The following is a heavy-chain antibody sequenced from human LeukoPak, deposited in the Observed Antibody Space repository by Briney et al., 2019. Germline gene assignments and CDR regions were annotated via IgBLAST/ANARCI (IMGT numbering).Heavy chain of an antibody. J-gene: IGHJ3*02. CDR3: ARAGFDGGAFDI. CDR1: GFTFSSYG. CDR2: IWYDGSNK. V-gene: IGHV3-33*01. Sequence: GGSLRLSCAASGFTFSSYGMHWVRQAPGKALEWVAVIWYDGSNKYYADSVKGRFTISRENSKNTLYLQMNSLRAEDTAVYYCARAGFDGGAFDIWGQGTMVTVSS. D-gene: IGHD4-23*01.